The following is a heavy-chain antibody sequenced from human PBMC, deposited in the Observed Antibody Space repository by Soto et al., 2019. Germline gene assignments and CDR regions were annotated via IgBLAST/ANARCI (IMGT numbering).Heavy chain of an antibody. Sequence: QVQLVQSGAEVKKPGASVKVSCKASGYTFTGLYMHWVRQAPGQGLEWMGWINPKSGDTEYAQNFQGWVTMTRDTSSSTAYRELSRLNSDDTDVYYCASGGSNVTREFDSWGQGTLVSVSS. CDR2: INPKSGDT. D-gene: IGHD4-17*01. V-gene: IGHV1-2*04. CDR1: GYTFTGLY. J-gene: IGHJ4*02. CDR3: ASGGSNVTREFDS.